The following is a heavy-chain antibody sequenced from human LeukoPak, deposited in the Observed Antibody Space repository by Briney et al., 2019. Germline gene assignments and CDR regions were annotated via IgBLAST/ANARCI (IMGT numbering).Heavy chain of an antibody. CDR1: GGSISSGSYY. CDR3: ARDRGEWELPEHDAFDI. CDR2: IYTSGST. D-gene: IGHD1-26*01. V-gene: IGHV4-61*02. J-gene: IGHJ3*02. Sequence: PSETLSLTCTVSGGSISSGSYYWCWIRQPAGKGLEWIGRIYTSGSTNYNPSLKSRVTMSVDTSKNQFSLKLSSVTAADTAVYYCARDRGEWELPEHDAFDIWGQGTMVTVSS.